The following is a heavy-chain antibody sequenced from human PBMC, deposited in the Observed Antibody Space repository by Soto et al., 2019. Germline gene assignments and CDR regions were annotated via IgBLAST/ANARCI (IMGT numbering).Heavy chain of an antibody. CDR2: ISSSSSYI. CDR1: GFTFSSYS. J-gene: IGHJ4*02. D-gene: IGHD2-8*01. Sequence: EVPLVESGGGLVQPGGSLRLSCAASGFTFSSYSMNWVRQAPGKGLEWVSFISSSSSYIYYADSVKGRFTISRDDAENSLYLQMNSLRAEDTAVYYCARVNGPNYFDYWGQGTLVTVSS. V-gene: IGHV3-21*01. CDR3: ARVNGPNYFDY.